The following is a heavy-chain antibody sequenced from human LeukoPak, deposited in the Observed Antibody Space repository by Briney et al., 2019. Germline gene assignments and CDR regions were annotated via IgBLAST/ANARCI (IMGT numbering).Heavy chain of an antibody. V-gene: IGHV1-46*01. CDR1: GDIFTNYY. J-gene: IGHJ4*02. CDR3: ARDPRPSYDSSGYYYPGDY. Sequence: ASVKVSCKAFGDIFTNYYMHWVRQAPGQGLEWVGVINPSGGRISYAQKFQGRVTMTRDTSTSTVYMELSSLRSEDTAVYYCARDPRPSYDSSGYYYPGDYWGQGTLVTVSS. CDR2: INPSGGRI. D-gene: IGHD3-22*01.